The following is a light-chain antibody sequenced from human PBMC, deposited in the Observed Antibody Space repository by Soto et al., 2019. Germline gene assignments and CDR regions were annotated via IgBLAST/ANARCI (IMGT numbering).Light chain of an antibody. CDR3: QPYNNWPLT. CDR1: QSVSSY. Sequence: EIVLTQAPATLSLSPGERSTLSCRASQSVSSYLAWYQQKPGQXPRXXIYGASTRATGIPARFSGSGSGTEFTITISSLQSEDGEVYDCQPYNNWPLTFGGGTKVDIK. J-gene: IGKJ4*01. CDR2: GAS. V-gene: IGKV3-15*01.